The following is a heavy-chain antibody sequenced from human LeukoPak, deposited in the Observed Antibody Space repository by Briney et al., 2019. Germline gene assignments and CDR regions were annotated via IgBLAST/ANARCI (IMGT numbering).Heavy chain of an antibody. CDR1: GYTFTSYG. V-gene: IGHV1-2*02. Sequence: ASVKVSCKASGYTFTSYGISWVRQAPGQGLEWMGWINPNSGGTNYAQKFQGRVTMTRDTSISTAYMEVSRVRSDDTAMYYCARGSSTRVYYYYYMDVWGKGTTVTVSS. CDR3: ARGSSTRVYYYYYMDV. CDR2: INPNSGGT. D-gene: IGHD6-6*01. J-gene: IGHJ6*03.